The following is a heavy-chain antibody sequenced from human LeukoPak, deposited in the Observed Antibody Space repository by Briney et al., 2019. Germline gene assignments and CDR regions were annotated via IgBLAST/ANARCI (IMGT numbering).Heavy chain of an antibody. CDR1: GGSFSGYY. D-gene: IGHD5-18*01. V-gene: IGHV4-34*01. CDR3: ARSRGYSYGYRGRYFDY. Sequence: SETLSLTCAVYGGSFSGYYWSWIRQPPGKGLEWIGEINHSGSTNYNPSLKSRVTISVDTSKNQFSLKLSSVTAADTAVYYCARSRGYSYGYRGRYFDYWGQGTLVTVSS. CDR2: INHSGST. J-gene: IGHJ4*02.